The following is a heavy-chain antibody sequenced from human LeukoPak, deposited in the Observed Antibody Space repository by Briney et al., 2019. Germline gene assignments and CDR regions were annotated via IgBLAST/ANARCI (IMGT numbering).Heavy chain of an antibody. CDR1: GYTFTSYY. J-gene: IGHJ4*02. CDR2: INPIGGTT. V-gene: IGHV1-46*01. D-gene: IGHD1-26*01. Sequence: EASVKVSCKASGYTFTSYYMHWVRQAPGQGLEWVGAINPIGGTTTYAQKFQGRVTMTRDTSTTTAHMELYSLRYDDTAVYHCARDLLAPDYWGQGTLVTVSS. CDR3: ARDLLAPDY.